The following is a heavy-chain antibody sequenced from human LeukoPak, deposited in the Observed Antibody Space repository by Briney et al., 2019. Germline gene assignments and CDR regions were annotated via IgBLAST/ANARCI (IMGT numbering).Heavy chain of an antibody. CDR2: IFYSGSI. CDR1: GDSINSNTSY. Sequence: SETLSLTCSVSGDSINSNTSYWGWVRQPPGKGLEWIGTIFYSGSIYNNPSLKSRVTMSLDTSKNQFSLRLRSVTAADTAFYYCARVFRFSYFDYWGQGALITVS. V-gene: IGHV4-39*07. CDR3: ARVFRFSYFDY. J-gene: IGHJ4*02. D-gene: IGHD3-3*01.